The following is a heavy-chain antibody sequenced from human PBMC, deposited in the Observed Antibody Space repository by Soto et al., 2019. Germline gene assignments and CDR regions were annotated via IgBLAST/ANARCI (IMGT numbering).Heavy chain of an antibody. CDR2: IWYDGSNK. D-gene: IGHD4-17*01. J-gene: IGHJ4*02. Sequence: QVQLVESGGGVVQPGRSLRLSCAASGFTFSSYGMHWVRKAPGKGLEWVAVIWYDGSNKYYADSVKGRFTISRDNSKNTLYLQMNSLRAEDTAVYYCARWSTVTKTFDYWGQGTLVTVSS. V-gene: IGHV3-33*01. CDR1: GFTFSSYG. CDR3: ARWSTVTKTFDY.